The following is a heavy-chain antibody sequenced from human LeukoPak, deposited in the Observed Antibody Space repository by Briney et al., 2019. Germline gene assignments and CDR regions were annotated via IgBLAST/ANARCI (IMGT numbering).Heavy chain of an antibody. Sequence: GGSLRLSCAASGFTFSSYAMSWVRQAPGKGLEWVSAISGSGGSTYYADSVKGRFTISRDNSKNTLYLQMNGLRAEDTAVYYCAKGRGSVVPARPDYWGQGTLVTVSS. V-gene: IGHV3-23*01. D-gene: IGHD2-2*01. CDR1: GFTFSSYA. J-gene: IGHJ4*02. CDR2: ISGSGGST. CDR3: AKGRGSVVPARPDY.